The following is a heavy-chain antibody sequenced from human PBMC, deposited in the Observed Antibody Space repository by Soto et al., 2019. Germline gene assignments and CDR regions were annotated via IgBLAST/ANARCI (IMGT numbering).Heavy chain of an antibody. D-gene: IGHD4-17*01. CDR1: GASITSHY. CDR3: ARSSGDDFFYYGMDV. V-gene: IGHV4-59*10. CDR2: VYARGAT. J-gene: IGHJ6*02. Sequence: SETLSLTCSVSGASITSHYWNWIRQCAGEGLQWIGRVYARGATNYNPSLKSRVTISGDTSKNQFSLKLTSVTAADTAVYYCARSSGDDFFYYGMDVWGHGTTVTVSS.